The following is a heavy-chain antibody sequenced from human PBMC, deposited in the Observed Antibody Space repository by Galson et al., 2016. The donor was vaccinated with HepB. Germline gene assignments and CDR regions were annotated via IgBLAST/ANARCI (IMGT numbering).Heavy chain of an antibody. D-gene: IGHD3-3*01. CDR2: INHSGST. CDR3: ARSLYPAELRFSYFDY. Sequence: SETLSLTCSAYGGSFSGYHWSWIRQPPGKGLEWIGEINHSGSTNYNPSLKSRVIISIDPSKSQISLKVSSVTAADTAVYYCARSLYPAELRFSYFDYWGQGTQVTVSS. V-gene: IGHV4-34*01. J-gene: IGHJ4*01. CDR1: GGSFSGYH.